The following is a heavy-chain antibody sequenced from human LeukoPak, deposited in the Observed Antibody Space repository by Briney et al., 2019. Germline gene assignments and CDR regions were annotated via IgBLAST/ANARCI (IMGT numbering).Heavy chain of an antibody. CDR2: INPNSGGT. Sequence: GASVKVSCKASGYTFTGYYMHWVRQAPGQGLEWMGWINPNSGGTNYAQKFQGRVTMTRDTSISTAYMELSRLRSDDTAVYYCATDTYDSSGYYHYYFDYWGQGTLVTVSS. J-gene: IGHJ4*02. D-gene: IGHD3-22*01. CDR3: ATDTYDSSGYYHYYFDY. V-gene: IGHV1-2*02. CDR1: GYTFTGYY.